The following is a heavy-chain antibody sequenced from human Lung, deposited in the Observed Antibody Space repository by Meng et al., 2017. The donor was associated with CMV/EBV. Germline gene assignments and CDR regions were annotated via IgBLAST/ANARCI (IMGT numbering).Heavy chain of an antibody. D-gene: IGHD6-19*01. Sequence: SVKVSXKASGGTFSSYAISWVRQAPGQGLEWMGGIIPIFGTANYAQKFQGRVTITTDESTSTTYMELSSLRSEDTAVYYCARRRAVAGTQVYYYYGMDVWGQGXTVTVSS. CDR2: IIPIFGTA. J-gene: IGHJ6*02. V-gene: IGHV1-69*05. CDR1: GGTFSSYA. CDR3: ARRRAVAGTQVYYYYGMDV.